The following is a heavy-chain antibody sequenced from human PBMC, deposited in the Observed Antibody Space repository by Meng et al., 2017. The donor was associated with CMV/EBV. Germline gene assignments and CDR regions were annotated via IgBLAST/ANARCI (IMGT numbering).Heavy chain of an antibody. Sequence: ASVKVSCKASGYTFTGYYIHWVRQAPGQGLEWMGWINPNSGATNDAQKFQGRVTMTRDTSISTAYMELSRLRSDDTAVYYCATEAIAAAGTGFDYWGQGTLVTVSS. CDR2: INPNSGAT. J-gene: IGHJ4*02. V-gene: IGHV1-2*02. D-gene: IGHD6-13*01. CDR1: GYTFTGYY. CDR3: ATEAIAAAGTGFDY.